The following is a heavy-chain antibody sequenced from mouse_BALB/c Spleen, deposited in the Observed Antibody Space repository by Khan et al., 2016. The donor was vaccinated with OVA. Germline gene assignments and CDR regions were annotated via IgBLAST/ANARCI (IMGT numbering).Heavy chain of an antibody. CDR1: GFSLSTFGMG. Sequence: QVTLKESGPGILQPSQTLSLTCSFSGFSLSTFGMGVSWIRQPSGKDLELLAHIYWDDDKHYNTSLKSRLTISKDTSNNQVFLKITTVDTADSATYYCARRAGIYYGSSYGYFGVWGAGTTVTVSS. CDR3: ARRAGIYYGSSYGYFGV. CDR2: IYWDDDK. D-gene: IGHD1-1*01. J-gene: IGHJ1*01. V-gene: IGHV8-6*01.